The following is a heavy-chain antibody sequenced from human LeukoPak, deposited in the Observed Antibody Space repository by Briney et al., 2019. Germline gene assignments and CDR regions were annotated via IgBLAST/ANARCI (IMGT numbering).Heavy chain of an antibody. J-gene: IGHJ6*03. CDR2: INPNSGGT. V-gene: IGHV1-2*02. Sequence: ASVKVSCKASGYTFTGYYMHWVRQAPGQGLEWMGWINPNSGGTNYAQKFQGRVTMTRDTSISTAYMELSRLRSDDTAVYYCARVAGYRDYYYYMDVWGKGTTVTVSS. CDR3: ARVAGYRDYYYYMDV. CDR1: GYTFTGYY. D-gene: IGHD5-12*01.